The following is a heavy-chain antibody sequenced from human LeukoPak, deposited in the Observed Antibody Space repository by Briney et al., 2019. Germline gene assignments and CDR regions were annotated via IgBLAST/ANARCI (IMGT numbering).Heavy chain of an antibody. Sequence: ASVKVSCKVSGYTLTELSMHWVRQAPGKGLEWMGGFDPEDGETIYAQKFQGRVTMTEDASTGTAYMELSSLRSEDTAVYYCATRASPQLNLYYFDYWGQGTLVTVSS. CDR1: GYTLTELS. D-gene: IGHD2-2*01. CDR3: ATRASPQLNLYYFDY. V-gene: IGHV1-24*01. CDR2: FDPEDGET. J-gene: IGHJ4*02.